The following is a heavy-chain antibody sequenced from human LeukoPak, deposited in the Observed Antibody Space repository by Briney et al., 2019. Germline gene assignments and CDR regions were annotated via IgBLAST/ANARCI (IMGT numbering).Heavy chain of an antibody. D-gene: IGHD1-26*01. J-gene: IGHJ3*02. CDR2: INHSGST. CDR3: ARELRWELLRIRAFDI. Sequence: SETLSLTCAVYGGSFRGSSWSWIRQPPGKGLEWIGEINHSGSTNYNPSLKSRVTISVDTSKNQFSLKLSSVTAADTAVYYCARELRWELLRIRAFDIWGQGTMVTVSS. CDR1: GGSFRGSS. V-gene: IGHV4-34*01.